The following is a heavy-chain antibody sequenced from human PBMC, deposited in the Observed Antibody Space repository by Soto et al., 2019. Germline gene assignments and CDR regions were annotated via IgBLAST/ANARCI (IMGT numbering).Heavy chain of an antibody. Sequence: EVQLVESGGGLVQPGGSLRLSCAASGVTVSSNYMSWVRQAPGKGLEWVSVIYSGGSTYYADSVKGRFTITRDNSKNTLYLQMNILRAEATAVYYCARHGYNYGGGYFDYWGQGTLVTVSS. CDR1: GVTVSSNY. CDR3: ARHGYNYGGGYFDY. V-gene: IGHV3-66*04. D-gene: IGHD5-18*01. J-gene: IGHJ4*02. CDR2: IYSGGST.